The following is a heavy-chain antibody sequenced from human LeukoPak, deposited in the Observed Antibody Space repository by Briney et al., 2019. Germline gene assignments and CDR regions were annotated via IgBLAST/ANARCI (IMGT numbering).Heavy chain of an antibody. Sequence: GGSLRLSCTVSGFTVSSNSMSWVRQAPGKGLEWVSFIYSDNTHYSDSVKGRFTISRDMNSLRAEDTAVYYCARRAGAYSHPYDYWGQGTLVTVSS. CDR2: IYSDNT. J-gene: IGHJ4*02. CDR3: ARRAGAYSHPYDY. CDR1: GFTVSSNS. D-gene: IGHD4/OR15-4a*01. V-gene: IGHV3-53*01.